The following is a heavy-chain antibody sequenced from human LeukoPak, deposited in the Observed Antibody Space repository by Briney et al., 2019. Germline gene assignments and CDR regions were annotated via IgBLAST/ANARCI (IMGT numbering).Heavy chain of an antibody. CDR1: GGSISSGDYY. V-gene: IGHV4-30-4*08. Sequence: SETLSLTCTVSGGSISSGDYYWSWIRQPPGKGLEWIGYIYYSGSTYHNPSLKSRVTISVDTSKNQFSLKLSSVTAADTAVYYCARDVGGYYIDYWGQGTLVTVSS. D-gene: IGHD3-3*01. CDR2: IYYSGST. CDR3: ARDVGGYYIDY. J-gene: IGHJ4*02.